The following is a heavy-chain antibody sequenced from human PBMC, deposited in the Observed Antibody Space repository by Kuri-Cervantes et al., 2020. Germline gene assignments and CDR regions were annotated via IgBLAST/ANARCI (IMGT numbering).Heavy chain of an antibody. V-gene: IGHV3-30-3*01. J-gene: IGHJ6*02. CDR2: ISYDGSNK. CDR1: GFTFSSYA. CDR3: ARPPTGDYGGGMDV. D-gene: IGHD4-23*01. Sequence: GESLKISCAASGFTFSSYAMHWVRQAPGKGLEWLAVISYDGSNKYYADSVKGRFTISRDNSKNTLYLQMNSLRAEDTAVYYCARPPTGDYGGGMDVWGQGTTVTVSS.